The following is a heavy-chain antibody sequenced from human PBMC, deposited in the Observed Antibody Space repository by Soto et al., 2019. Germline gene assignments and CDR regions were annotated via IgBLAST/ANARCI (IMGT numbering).Heavy chain of an antibody. J-gene: IGHJ1*01. CDR3: ARVSMGSSSEDFQH. CDR2: MNPNSGNT. Sequence: QVQLVQSGAEVKKPGASVKVSCKASGYSFTSYDINWVRQDTGQGLEWMGWMNPNSGNTGYAQKFQGRVTMTSNTSISTAYMELSSLRSEDTAVYYCARVSMGSSSEDFQHWGQGTLVTVSS. D-gene: IGHD6-6*01. V-gene: IGHV1-8*01. CDR1: GYSFTSYD.